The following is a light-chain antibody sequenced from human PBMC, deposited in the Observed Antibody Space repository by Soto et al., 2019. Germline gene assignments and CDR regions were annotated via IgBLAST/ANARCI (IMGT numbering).Light chain of an antibody. Sequence: QSALTQPASVSGSPGQSITIPCTGTNNDVGSYDLVSWYQHRPGNVPKLIIFEVSKRPSGIPHRFSGSKSGNTASLTISGLQPEDESDYYCCSFAGATIWVFGGGTKLTVL. J-gene: IGLJ3*02. CDR1: NNDVGSYDL. V-gene: IGLV2-23*02. CDR3: CSFAGATIWV. CDR2: EVS.